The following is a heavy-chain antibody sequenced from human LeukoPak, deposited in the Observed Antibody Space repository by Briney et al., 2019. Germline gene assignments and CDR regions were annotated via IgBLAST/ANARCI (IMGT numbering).Heavy chain of an antibody. CDR3: ARAKAAAGIDYFDY. Sequence: SETLSLTCTVSGASISDYYWNWIRQPPGKGLEWIGYIYYSGSTNYNPSLESRVTISVDTSKNQFSLKLSSVTAADTAVYYCARAKAAAGIDYFDYWGQGTLVTVSS. D-gene: IGHD6-13*01. CDR1: GASISDYY. V-gene: IGHV4-59*13. J-gene: IGHJ4*02. CDR2: IYYSGST.